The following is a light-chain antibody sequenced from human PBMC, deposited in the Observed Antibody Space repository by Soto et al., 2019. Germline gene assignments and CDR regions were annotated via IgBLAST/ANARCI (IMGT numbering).Light chain of an antibody. V-gene: IGLV1-51*01. CDR1: SSNIGNNY. CDR2: DNN. Sequence: QSVLTQPPSVSAAPGQKVTIPCSGSSSNIGNNYVSWYQQLPGTAPKLLIYDNNKRPSGIPDRFSGSKSGTSATLGITGLQTGDEADYYCGTWDSSLSGGIFGTGTKLTVL. J-gene: IGLJ1*01. CDR3: GTWDSSLSGGI.